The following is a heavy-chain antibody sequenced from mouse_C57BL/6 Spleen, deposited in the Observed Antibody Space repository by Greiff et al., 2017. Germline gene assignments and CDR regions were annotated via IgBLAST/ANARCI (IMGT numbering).Heavy chain of an antibody. J-gene: IGHJ3*01. CDR3: TRGDGYSSFAY. D-gene: IGHD2-3*01. V-gene: IGHV1-15*01. CDR2: IDPETGGT. Sequence: QVQLQQSGAELVRPGASVTLSCKASGYTFTDYEMHWVKQTPVHGLEWIGAIDPETGGTAYNQKFKGKAILTADKSSSTAYMELRSLTSEDSAVFYCTRGDGYSSFAYWGQGTLVTVSA. CDR1: GYTFTDYE.